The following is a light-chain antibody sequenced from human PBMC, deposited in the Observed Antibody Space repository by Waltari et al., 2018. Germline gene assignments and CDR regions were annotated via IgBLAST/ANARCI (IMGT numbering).Light chain of an antibody. Sequence: IVMTQSPATLSVSPGERATLSCRAIQSININLAWYQQKPGQAPSLLICGAVTRATGIPARFSGSGSGTDFILTISSLQSEDFALYYCQQYSDWRYTFGQGTKLEIK. CDR3: QQYSDWRYT. CDR2: GAV. CDR1: QSININ. V-gene: IGKV3-15*01. J-gene: IGKJ2*01.